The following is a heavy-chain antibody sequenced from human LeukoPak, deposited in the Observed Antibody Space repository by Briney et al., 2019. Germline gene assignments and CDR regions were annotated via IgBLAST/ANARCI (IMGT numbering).Heavy chain of an antibody. Sequence: GRSLRLSCAASGFTFSSYAMHWVRQAPGKGLEWVAVISYDGSNKYYADSVKGRFTISRDNSKNTLYLQMNSLRAEDTAVYYCARVYETNGYLYWGQGSLVTVPS. V-gene: IGHV3-30*04. D-gene: IGHD3-22*01. CDR1: GFTFSSYA. CDR3: ARVYETNGYLY. J-gene: IGHJ4*02. CDR2: ISYDGSNK.